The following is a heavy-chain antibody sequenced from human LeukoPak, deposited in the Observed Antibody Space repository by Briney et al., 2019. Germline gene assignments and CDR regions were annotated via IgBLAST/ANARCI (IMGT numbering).Heavy chain of an antibody. CDR2: ISAYNGNT. Sequence: GASVKVSCKASGYTFTSYGISWVRQAPGQGLEWMGWISAYNGNTNYAQKLQGRVTMTTDTSTSTAYMELRSLRSDDTAVYYCARVSSTIVVVAADFDYWGQGTLVTVSS. V-gene: IGHV1-18*01. D-gene: IGHD2-15*01. CDR1: GYTFTSYG. CDR3: ARVSSTIVVVAADFDY. J-gene: IGHJ4*02.